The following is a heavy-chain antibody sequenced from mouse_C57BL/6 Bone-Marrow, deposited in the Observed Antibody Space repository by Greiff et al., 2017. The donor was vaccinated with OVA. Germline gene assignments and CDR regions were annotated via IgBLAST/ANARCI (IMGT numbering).Heavy chain of an antibody. Sequence: VQLQPSGPELVKPGASVKIPCKASGYTFTDYNMDWVKQSHGKSLEWIGDINPNNGGTIYNQKFKGKATLTVDKSSSTAYMELRSLTSEDTAVYYWARGGDYDGSENFDDWGQGTTLTVSS. CDR1: GYTFTDYN. V-gene: IGHV1-18*01. D-gene: IGHD1-1*01. J-gene: IGHJ2*01. CDR3: ARGGDYDGSENFDD. CDR2: INPNNGGT.